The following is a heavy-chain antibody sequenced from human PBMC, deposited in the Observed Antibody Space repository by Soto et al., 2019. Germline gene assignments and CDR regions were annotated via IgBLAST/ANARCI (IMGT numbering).Heavy chain of an antibody. CDR3: AHFGYSSAWSKGGVVVTAFDY. Sequence: QITLKESGPTLVKPTQTLTLTCTFSGFSLSTSGVGVGWIRQPPGKALEWLALIYWDDDKRYSPSLKSRLTITKNPSKHQLVLTRTNMDPVDTATYYCAHFGYSSAWSKGGVVVTAFDYWGQGTLVTVSS. CDR2: IYWDDDK. D-gene: IGHD6-19*01. V-gene: IGHV2-5*02. J-gene: IGHJ4*02. CDR1: GFSLSTSGVG.